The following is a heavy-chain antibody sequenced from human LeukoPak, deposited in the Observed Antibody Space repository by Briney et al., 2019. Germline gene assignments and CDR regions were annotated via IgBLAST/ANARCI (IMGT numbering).Heavy chain of an antibody. CDR3: AARITMVPGVPYNWFDP. V-gene: IGHV4-31*03. D-gene: IGHD3-10*01. CDR2: ISYSGNT. Sequence: SETLSLTCTMSGGSIKSGADYWTWIRQHPGKGLEWIGYISYSGNTYYNPSLKSRVIISLDTSKNQFSLNLSSVTAADTAVYYCAARITMVPGVPYNWFDPWGQGTLVTVSS. J-gene: IGHJ5*02. CDR1: GGSIKSGADY.